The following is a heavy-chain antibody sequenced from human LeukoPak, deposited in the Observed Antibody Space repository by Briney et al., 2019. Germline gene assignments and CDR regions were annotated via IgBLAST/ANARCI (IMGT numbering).Heavy chain of an antibody. D-gene: IGHD3-22*01. J-gene: IGHJ4*02. CDR3: AKVSYYYDSSGYYYLDY. CDR2: IRYDGSNK. Sequence: PGGSLRLSCTASGFTFSSYGMHWVRQAPGKGLEWVAFIRYDGSNKYYADSVKGRFTISRDNSKNTLYLQMNSRRAEDTAVYYCAKVSYYYDSSGYYYLDYWGQGTLVTVSS. CDR1: GFTFSSYG. V-gene: IGHV3-30*02.